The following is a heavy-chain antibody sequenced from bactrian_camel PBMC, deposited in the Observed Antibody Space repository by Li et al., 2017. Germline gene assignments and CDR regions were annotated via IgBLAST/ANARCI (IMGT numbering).Heavy chain of an antibody. Sequence: HVQLVESGGGSVQPGGSLTLSCAASGVTTGTVCMAWFRQAVGKFREGIAHLESDGDEAYADSVKGRFTISKGNSKDTLYLHMNSLNTEDTAMYYCATSSRSDCTWKLVPSAYDNWGQGTQVTVS. V-gene: IGHV3S6*01. CDR1: GVTTGTVC. D-gene: IGHD2*01. CDR2: LESDGDE. CDR3: ATSSRSDCTWKLVPSAYDN. J-gene: IGHJ4*01.